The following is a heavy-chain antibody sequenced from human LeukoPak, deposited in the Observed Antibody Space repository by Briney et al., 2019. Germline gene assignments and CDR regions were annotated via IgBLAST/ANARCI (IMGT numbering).Heavy chain of an antibody. V-gene: IGHV3-23*01. CDR2: ISGSGGST. CDR3: AKDRGFTVTTIDY. CDR1: GFAFTSYA. J-gene: IGHJ4*02. Sequence: PGGSLRLSCAASGFAFTSYAMNWVRQAPGKGLEWVSGISGSGGSTYYADSVKGRFTISRDNSKDTLYVQMNSLRADDTAVYYCAKDRGFTVTTIDYWGQGTLVTVSS. D-gene: IGHD4-17*01.